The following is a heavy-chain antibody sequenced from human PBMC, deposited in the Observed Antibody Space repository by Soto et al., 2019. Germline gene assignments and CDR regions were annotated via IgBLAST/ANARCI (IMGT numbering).Heavy chain of an antibody. J-gene: IGHJ4*02. Sequence: PGESLKISCKASGYKLTSYWIGWVRQMPGKGPEWMGIIWPGDSNTIYSPSFQGQVIISADKSISTTYLQWSSLEASDTAMYYCVRAELYSGASCYFDSWGQGTLVTVSS. V-gene: IGHV5-51*01. CDR1: GYKLTSYW. CDR3: VRAELYSGASCYFDS. D-gene: IGHD2-15*01. CDR2: IWPGDSNT.